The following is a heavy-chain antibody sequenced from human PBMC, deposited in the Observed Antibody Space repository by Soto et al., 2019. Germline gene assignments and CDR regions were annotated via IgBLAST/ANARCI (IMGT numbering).Heavy chain of an antibody. V-gene: IGHV1-3*01. J-gene: IGHJ5*02. CDR3: ARGIATGQLDP. CDR2: ISPDNGTT. Sequence: QVQLVQSGAEVKKPGASVKISCKASGYTFTRYTMNWVRQAPGQRLEWMGWISPDNGTTESSQKFKDRVIITRDTSARTAYMGLSSLRPEDTAVYYCARGIATGQLDPWGQGTLVTVSP. CDR1: GYTFTRYT. D-gene: IGHD2-15*01.